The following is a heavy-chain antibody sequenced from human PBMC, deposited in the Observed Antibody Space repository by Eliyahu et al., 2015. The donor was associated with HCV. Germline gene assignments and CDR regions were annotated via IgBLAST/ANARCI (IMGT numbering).Heavy chain of an antibody. V-gene: IGHV4-39*01. J-gene: IGHJ4*02. Sequence: QLQLQESGPGLVKPSETLSLTCTVXGGSINSSTYYWGWIRQPPGKGLEWIGSIFYSGSTYYNPSLKSRVTISVDTSKNQFSLKLSSVTAADTAVYYCARHGYSYNTGYWGQGTLVTVSS. D-gene: IGHD5-18*01. CDR3: ARHGYSYNTGY. CDR2: IFYSGST. CDR1: GGSINSSTYY.